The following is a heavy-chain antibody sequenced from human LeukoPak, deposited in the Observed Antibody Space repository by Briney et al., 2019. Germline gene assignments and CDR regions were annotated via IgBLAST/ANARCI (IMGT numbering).Heavy chain of an antibody. D-gene: IGHD5-18*01. CDR1: GYSFTSYW. J-gene: IGHJ5*02. Sequence: GESLKISCKGSGYSFTSYWIGWVRQMPGKGLEGMGIIYPGDSDTRYSPSFQGQVTTSADKSISTAYLQWSSLKASDTAMYYCARLGYSYGPEHHWFDPWGQGTLVTVSS. CDR2: IYPGDSDT. V-gene: IGHV5-51*01. CDR3: ARLGYSYGPEHHWFDP.